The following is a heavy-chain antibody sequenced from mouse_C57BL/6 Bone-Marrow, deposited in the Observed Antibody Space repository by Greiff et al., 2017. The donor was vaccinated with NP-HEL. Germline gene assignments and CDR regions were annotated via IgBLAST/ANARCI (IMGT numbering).Heavy chain of an antibody. CDR2: IDPENGDT. D-gene: IGHD2-2*01. CDR3: TTPSMVTINY. Sequence: EVMLVESGAELVRPGASVKLSCTASGFNIKDDYMHWVKQRPEQGLEWIGWIDPENGDTEYASKFQGKATITADTSSNTAYLQLSSLTSEDTAVYYCTTPSMVTINYWGQGTTLTVSS. J-gene: IGHJ2*01. V-gene: IGHV14-4*01. CDR1: GFNIKDDY.